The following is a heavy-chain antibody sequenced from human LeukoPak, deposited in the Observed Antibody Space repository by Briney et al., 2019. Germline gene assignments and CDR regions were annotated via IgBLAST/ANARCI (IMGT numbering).Heavy chain of an antibody. J-gene: IGHJ5*01. V-gene: IGHV1-8*01. Sequence: ASVKVSCKASGYTFTSYDINWVRHATGQGLEWMGWMNANSGNTGFEQKFQGRVTMTRNTCISTGYMELSRLRSEDTAVYFCARGVQADSWGQGTLVTVSS. D-gene: IGHD4/OR15-4a*01. CDR3: ARGVQADS. CDR1: GYTFTSYD. CDR2: MNANSGNT.